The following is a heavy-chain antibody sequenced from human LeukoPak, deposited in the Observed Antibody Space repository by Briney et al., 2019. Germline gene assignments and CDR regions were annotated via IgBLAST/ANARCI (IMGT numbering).Heavy chain of an antibody. Sequence: GGSLRLSCAASGFTFSSYSMNWVRQAPGKGLEWVSSISSSSSYIYYADSVKGRFTISRDNAKNSLYLQMNSLRAEDTAVYYCARGSGYSYGYVDYWGQGTLVTVSS. V-gene: IGHV3-21*01. CDR2: ISSSSSYI. J-gene: IGHJ4*02. D-gene: IGHD5-18*01. CDR1: GFTFSSYS. CDR3: ARGSGYSYGYVDY.